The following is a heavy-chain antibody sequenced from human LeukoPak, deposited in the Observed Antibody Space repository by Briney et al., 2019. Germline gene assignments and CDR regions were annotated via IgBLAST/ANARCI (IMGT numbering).Heavy chain of an antibody. J-gene: IGHJ6*02. CDR2: ISGSGGST. D-gene: IGHD2/OR15-2a*01. Sequence: GGSLRLSCAASGFTFSNYTISWVRQAPGKGLEWVSAISGSGGSTYYADSVKGRFTVSRDNSKNTLYLQMNSLRAEDTAVYYCAKAVSTHYYYYGMDVWGQGTTVTVFS. V-gene: IGHV3-23*01. CDR3: AKAVSTHYYYYGMDV. CDR1: GFTFSNYT.